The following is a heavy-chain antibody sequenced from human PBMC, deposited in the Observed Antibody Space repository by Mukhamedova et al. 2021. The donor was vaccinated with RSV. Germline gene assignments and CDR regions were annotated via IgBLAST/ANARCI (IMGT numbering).Heavy chain of an antibody. CDR3: ARVHLGYSRDFEY. V-gene: IGHV4-30-2*04. Sequence: LKSRVTISVDTSNNQFSLQLTSVTAADTAVHYCARVHLGYSRDFEYWGQGTLVTVSS. J-gene: IGHJ4*02. D-gene: IGHD5-18*01.